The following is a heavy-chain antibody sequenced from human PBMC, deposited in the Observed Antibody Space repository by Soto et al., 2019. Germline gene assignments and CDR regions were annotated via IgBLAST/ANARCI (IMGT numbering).Heavy chain of an antibody. V-gene: IGHV3-23*01. D-gene: IGHD6-19*01. J-gene: IGHJ4*02. CDR3: ARRSSGWYFDY. Sequence: EVQLLESGGGLVQPGGSLRLSCAASGFTFSSYAMSWVRQAPGKGLEWVSAISGSGGSTYYADSVKGRFTITRDNSKNTMYLQMNGLRAGDTAVYYCARRSSGWYFDYWGQGTLVTVSS. CDR2: ISGSGGST. CDR1: GFTFSSYA.